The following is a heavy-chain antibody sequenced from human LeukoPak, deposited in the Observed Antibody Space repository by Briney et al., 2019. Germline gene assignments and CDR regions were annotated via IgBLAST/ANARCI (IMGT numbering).Heavy chain of an antibody. CDR2: IYYSGST. J-gene: IGHJ4*02. V-gene: IGHV4-59*01. CDR1: GGSISRYY. D-gene: IGHD1-7*01. CDR3: ARARNWNYVPFDY. Sequence: SETLSLTCTVSGGSISRYYWSWIRQPPGKGLEWIGYIYYSGSTNYNPSLKSRVTISVDTSKNQFSLKLSSVTAADTAVYYCARARNWNYVPFDYWGQGTLVTVSS.